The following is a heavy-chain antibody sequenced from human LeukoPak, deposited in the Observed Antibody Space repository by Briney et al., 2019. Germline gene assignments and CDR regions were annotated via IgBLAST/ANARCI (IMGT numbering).Heavy chain of an antibody. CDR2: IYYSGST. J-gene: IGHJ5*02. CDR1: GGSFSGYY. V-gene: IGHV4-59*01. CDR3: ARDYSSSWYWFDP. Sequence: SETLSLTCAVYGGSFSGYYWSWIRQPPGKGLEWIGYIYYSGSTNYNPSLKSRATISVDTSKNQFSLKLSSVTAADTAVYYCARDYSSSWYWFDPWGQGTLVTVSS. D-gene: IGHD6-13*01.